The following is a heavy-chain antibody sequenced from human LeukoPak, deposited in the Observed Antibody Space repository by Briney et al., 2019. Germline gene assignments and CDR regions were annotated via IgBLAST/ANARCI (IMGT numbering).Heavy chain of an antibody. CDR3: ARDESHCSGGSCYYYGMDV. CDR2: IYHSGSA. J-gene: IGHJ6*02. CDR1: GGSISSGGYS. Sequence: PSETLSLTCAVSGGSISSGGYSWSWIRRPPGKGLEWIGYIYHSGSAYYNPSLKSRVTISVDKSKNQFSLKLSSVTAADTAVYYCARDESHCSGGSCYYYGMDVWGQGTTVTVSS. D-gene: IGHD2-15*01. V-gene: IGHV4-30-2*01.